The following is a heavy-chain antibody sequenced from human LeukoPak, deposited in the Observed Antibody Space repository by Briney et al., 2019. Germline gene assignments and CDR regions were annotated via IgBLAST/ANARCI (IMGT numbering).Heavy chain of an antibody. CDR3: AKDRSDSSGFNWFDP. J-gene: IGHJ5*02. Sequence: GGSLRLSCAASGFTFSSYAMSWVRQAPGKGLEWVSAISGSGGSTYYADSVKGRFTISRDNSKNTLYLQMNSLRAEDTAVYYCAKDRSDSSGFNWFDPWGQGTLVTVSS. V-gene: IGHV3-23*01. CDR1: GFTFSSYA. CDR2: ISGSGGST. D-gene: IGHD3-22*01.